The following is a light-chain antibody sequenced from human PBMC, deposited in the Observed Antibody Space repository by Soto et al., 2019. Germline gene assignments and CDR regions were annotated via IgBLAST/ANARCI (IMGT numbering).Light chain of an antibody. CDR3: QQSYSTPT. V-gene: IGKV1-39*01. CDR1: QSIRSY. Sequence: DIQMTQSPSSLSASVGDRVTITCRASQSIRSYLTWYQQKPGKAPKLLIYAASSLQSGVPTRFSGSGSGTDFTLTISSLQPEDFATDYCQQSYSTPTFGQGTKVEIK. CDR2: AAS. J-gene: IGKJ1*01.